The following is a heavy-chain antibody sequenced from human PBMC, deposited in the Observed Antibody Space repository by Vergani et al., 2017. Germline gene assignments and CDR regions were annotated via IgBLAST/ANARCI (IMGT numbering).Heavy chain of an antibody. Sequence: QVQLVQSGSELKKPGASVKVSCKASGYTFTSYYMHWVRQAPGQGLEWMGIINPSGGSTSYAQKFQGRVTMTRDTSTSTVYMELSSLRAEDTAVYYCASLPESVYDFWSGYYTGWFDPWGQGTLVTVSS. D-gene: IGHD3-3*01. CDR1: GYTFTSYY. V-gene: IGHV1-46*01. CDR2: INPSGGST. J-gene: IGHJ5*02. CDR3: ASLPESVYDFWSGYYTGWFDP.